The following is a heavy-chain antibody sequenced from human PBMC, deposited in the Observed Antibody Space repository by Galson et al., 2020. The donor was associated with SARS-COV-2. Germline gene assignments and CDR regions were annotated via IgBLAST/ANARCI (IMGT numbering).Heavy chain of an antibody. CDR3: ARDILERIAAAGPYYYYYYMDV. CDR1: GYTFTNYY. J-gene: IGHJ6*03. CDR2: INPSGGST. V-gene: IGHV1-46*01. Sequence: ASVKVSCKASGYTFTNYYMHWVRQAPGQGLEWMGIINPSGGSTSYAQKFQGRVTMTRDTSTSTVYMELSSLRSEDTAVYYCARDILERIAAAGPYYYYYYMDVWGKGTTVTVSS. D-gene: IGHD6-13*01.